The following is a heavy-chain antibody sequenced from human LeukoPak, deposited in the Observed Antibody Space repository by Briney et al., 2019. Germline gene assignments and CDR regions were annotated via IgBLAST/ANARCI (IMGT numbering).Heavy chain of an antibody. V-gene: IGHV3-7*01. CDR3: ARERGMYYYGSGSYYYFDY. CDR1: GFTFSSYW. CDR2: IKQDGSEK. J-gene: IGHJ4*02. D-gene: IGHD3-10*01. Sequence: GGSLRLSCAASGFTFSSYWMSWVRQAPGKGLEWVANIKQDGSEKYYVDSVKGRFTISRDNAENSLYLQMNSLRAEDTAVYYCARERGMYYYGSGSYYYFDYWGQGTLVTVSS.